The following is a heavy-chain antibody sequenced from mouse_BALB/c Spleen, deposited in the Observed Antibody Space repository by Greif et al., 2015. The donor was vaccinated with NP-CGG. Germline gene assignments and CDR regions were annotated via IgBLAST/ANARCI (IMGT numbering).Heavy chain of an antibody. Sequence: EVHLVESGGGLVQPGGSLKLSCAASGFTFSSYGMSWVRQTPDKRLELVATINSNGGSTYYPDSVKGRFTISRDNAKNTLYLQMSSLKSEDTAMYYCARSYGYPYYWGQGTTLTVSS. CDR3: ARSYGYPYY. CDR1: GFTFSSYG. J-gene: IGHJ2*01. D-gene: IGHD2-2*01. CDR2: INSNGGST. V-gene: IGHV5-6-3*01.